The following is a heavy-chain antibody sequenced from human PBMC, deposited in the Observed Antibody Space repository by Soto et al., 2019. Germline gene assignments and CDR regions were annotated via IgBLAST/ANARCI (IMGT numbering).Heavy chain of an antibody. CDR2: MNPNSGNT. CDR1: GYTFTSYD. D-gene: IGHD3-10*01. CDR3: ARDLWFGKTNWFDP. J-gene: IGHJ5*02. Sequence: QVQLVRSGAKVKKPGASVKVSCKAFGYTFTSYDINWVRQATGQGLEWMGWMNPNSGNTGYAQKFQGRVTMTRNTSISTAYMELSSLRSEDTAVYYCARDLWFGKTNWFDPWGQGTLVTVSS. V-gene: IGHV1-8*01.